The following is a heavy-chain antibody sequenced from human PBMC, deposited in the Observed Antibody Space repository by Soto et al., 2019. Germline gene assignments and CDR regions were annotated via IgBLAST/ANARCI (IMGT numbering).Heavy chain of an antibody. CDR1: GYDFTAYD. CDR3: GRGPSPRAPAGGTPYYFAMDV. V-gene: IGHV1-8*02. Sequence: ASVKVSCKASGYDFTAYDINWVRQASGQGLEWMGWMNPINGATGFAQRFQGRVSMTRNTVTDTAYLDLTGLRSDDTAVYYCGRGPSPRAPAGGTPYYFAMDVWGQGTTVTVSS. J-gene: IGHJ6*02. CDR2: MNPINGAT. D-gene: IGHD6-13*01.